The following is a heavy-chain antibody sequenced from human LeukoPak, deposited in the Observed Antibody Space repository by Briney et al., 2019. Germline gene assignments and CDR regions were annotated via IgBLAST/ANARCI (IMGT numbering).Heavy chain of an antibody. Sequence: SETLSLTCTVSGGSISSSSYYWGWIRQPPGKGLEWIGSIYYSGSTYYNPSLKSRVTISVDTPKNQFSLKLSSVTAVDTAVYYCARPLVGVGGTPLGFTHWGQGTLVTV. CDR3: ARPLVGVGGTPLGFTH. V-gene: IGHV4-39*01. CDR1: GGSISSSSYY. D-gene: IGHD6-19*01. CDR2: IYYSGST. J-gene: IGHJ1*01.